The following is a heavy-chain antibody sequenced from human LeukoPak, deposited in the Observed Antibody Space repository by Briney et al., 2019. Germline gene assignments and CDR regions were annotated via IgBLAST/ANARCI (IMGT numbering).Heavy chain of an antibody. Sequence: AEPLTLTCTVSGHSISRYYWSWLRQPPGKGLEWLGYIYYSGSTNYNPSLKSRVTISLDTSKNQFSLNLTSETPAETAVYDCVRRYRGGWDNWFSPWGEGRLVTVSP. CDR2: IYYSGST. V-gene: IGHV4-59*01. CDR3: VRRYRGGWDNWFSP. D-gene: IGHD6-19*01. CDR1: GHSISRYY. J-gene: IGHJ5*02.